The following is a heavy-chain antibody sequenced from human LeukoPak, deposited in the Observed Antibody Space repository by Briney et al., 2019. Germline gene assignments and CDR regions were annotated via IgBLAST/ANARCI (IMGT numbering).Heavy chain of an antibody. CDR3: TSPAAQCQNDALDI. D-gene: IGHD5/OR15-5a*01. Sequence: GGSLRLSCAASGFTFSGSAMHWVRQASGKGLEWVGRIRSKANSYATAYAASVKGRFTISRDDSKNTAYLQMNSLKTEDTAVYYCTSPAAQCQNDALDIWGQGTMVTVSS. J-gene: IGHJ3*02. CDR2: IRSKANSYAT. CDR1: GFTFSGSA. V-gene: IGHV3-73*01.